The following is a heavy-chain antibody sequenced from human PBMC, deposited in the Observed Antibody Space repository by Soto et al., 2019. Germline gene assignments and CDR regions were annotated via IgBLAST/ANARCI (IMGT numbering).Heavy chain of an antibody. Sequence: EVQLVESGGGLVQPGVSLRLSCTASGFTFSTYEMNWVRQAPGKGLECISYISSSSVSTIYYADSVRGRFTISRDNAKNSLFLQMNDLRAEDTAVYYCARDRLSPYDILAGYRFYGMDVWGQGTTVTVSS. V-gene: IGHV3-48*03. D-gene: IGHD3-9*01. J-gene: IGHJ6*02. CDR3: ARDRLSPYDILAGYRFYGMDV. CDR1: GFTFSTYE. CDR2: ISSSSVSTI.